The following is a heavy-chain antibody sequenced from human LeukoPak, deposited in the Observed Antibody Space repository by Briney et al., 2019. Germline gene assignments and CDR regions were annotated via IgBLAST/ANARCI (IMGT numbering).Heavy chain of an antibody. V-gene: IGHV1-2*02. Sequence: ASVKVSCKASGYTFTGYYMHWVRQAPGQGLEWMGWINPNSGGTNYAQKFQGRVTMTRDTSISTAYMELSRLRSDDTAVYYCTSHYHYGSGSYQPFDSWGQGTLVTVSS. CDR3: TSHYHYGSGSYQPFDS. J-gene: IGHJ4*02. CDR2: INPNSGGT. CDR1: GYTFTGYY. D-gene: IGHD3-10*01.